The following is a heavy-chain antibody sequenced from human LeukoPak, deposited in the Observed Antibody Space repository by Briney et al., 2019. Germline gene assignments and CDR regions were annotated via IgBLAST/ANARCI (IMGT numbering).Heavy chain of an antibody. CDR1: GFTFSYYS. CDR3: AKAPSRADDSGGYLDY. D-gene: IGHD3-22*01. V-gene: IGHV3-48*01. Sequence: GGSLRLSCAASGFTFSYYSMNWVRQAPGKGLEWVSYISVSSDTMYYADSVKGRFTISRDNAKNSLYLQMNSLRAEDTAVYYCAKAPSRADDSGGYLDYWGQGTLVTVSS. J-gene: IGHJ4*02. CDR2: ISVSSDTM.